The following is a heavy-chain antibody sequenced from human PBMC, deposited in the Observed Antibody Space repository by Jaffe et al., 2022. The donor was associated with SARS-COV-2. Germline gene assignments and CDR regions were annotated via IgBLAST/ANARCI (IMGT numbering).Heavy chain of an antibody. D-gene: IGHD4-17*01. J-gene: IGHJ4*02. CDR2: VSGYNGKT. V-gene: IGHV1-18*04. CDR3: ARSDSHDYVGGGDY. Sequence: QVQLVQSGAEEKEPGASVKLSCKASGYTFANHGVSWVRQAPGQGLEWMGWVSGYNGKTRYAQKFQGKITMTTDTLRNTAYMEVRSLRSDDTAKYYCARSDSHDYVGGGDYWGQGTLVTVSS. CDR1: GYTFANHG.